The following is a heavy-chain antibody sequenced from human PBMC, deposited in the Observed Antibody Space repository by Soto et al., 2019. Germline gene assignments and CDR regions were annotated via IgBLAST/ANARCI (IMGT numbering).Heavy chain of an antibody. D-gene: IGHD5-12*01. CDR3: ARYGGYAGLRFDP. V-gene: IGHV4-30-4*01. Sequence: QVQLQESGPGLVKPSQTLSLTCTVSGGSISSGDYYWSWIRQPPGKGLEWIGYIFYSGSTYYNPSLKSRVTISVDTSKNQFSLKLSYVTAADTGVYYCARYGGYAGLRFDPWGQGTLVTVSS. J-gene: IGHJ5*02. CDR2: IFYSGST. CDR1: GGSISSGDYY.